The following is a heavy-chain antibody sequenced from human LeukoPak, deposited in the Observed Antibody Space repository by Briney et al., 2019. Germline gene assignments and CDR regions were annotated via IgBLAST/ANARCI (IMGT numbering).Heavy chain of an antibody. CDR2: IYYSGST. Sequence: PSETLSLTCTVSGGSISSSSYYWGWIRQPPGKGLEWIGSIYYSGSTYYNPSLKSRVTIAVDTSKNQFSLKLSSVTAADTAVYYCARDPNILRGLLWFGESERFDPWGQGTLVTVSS. J-gene: IGHJ5*02. V-gene: IGHV4-39*07. CDR3: ARDPNILRGLLWFGESERFDP. D-gene: IGHD3-10*01. CDR1: GGSISSSSYY.